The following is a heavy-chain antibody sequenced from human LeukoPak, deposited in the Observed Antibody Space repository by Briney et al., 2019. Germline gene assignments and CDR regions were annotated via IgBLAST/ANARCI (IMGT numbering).Heavy chain of an antibody. CDR3: AKDSRAFEYSGYDDYGDLIPLGWDAFDI. J-gene: IGHJ3*02. D-gene: IGHD5-12*01. CDR2: ISWNSGSI. V-gene: IGHV3-9*01. CDR1: GFTFDDYA. Sequence: PGGSLRLSCAASGFTFDDYAMHWVRQAPGKGLEWVSGISWNSGSIGYADSVKGRFTISRDNAKNSLYLQMNSLRAEDTALYYCAKDSRAFEYSGYDDYGDLIPLGWDAFDIWGQGTMVTVSS.